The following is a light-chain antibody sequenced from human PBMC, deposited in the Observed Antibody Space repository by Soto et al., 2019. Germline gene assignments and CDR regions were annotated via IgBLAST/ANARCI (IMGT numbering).Light chain of an antibody. CDR1: SSDVGSYNR. J-gene: IGLJ2*01. Sequence: QSALTQPPSVSGSPGQSVTISCTGTSSDVGSYNRVSWYQQPPGTAPKLMIYEVSNRPSGVPDRFSGSKSGNTASLTIYGLQAEDEADYYCTSYKSSSPLVVLGGGTKLTVL. CDR2: EVS. V-gene: IGLV2-18*02. CDR3: TSYKSSSPLVV.